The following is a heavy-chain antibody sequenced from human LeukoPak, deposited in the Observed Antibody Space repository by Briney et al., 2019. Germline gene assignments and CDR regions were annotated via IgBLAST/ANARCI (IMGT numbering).Heavy chain of an antibody. V-gene: IGHV1-8*03. CDR2: MNPNSGNT. CDR1: GYTFTSYD. D-gene: IGHD1-26*01. J-gene: IGHJ3*02. CDR3: ASPLSGSYFYAFDI. Sequence: ASVKVSCKASGYTFTSYDINWVRQATGQGLEWMGWMNPNSGNTGYAQKFQGRVTITRNTSTSTVYMELSSLRSEDTAVYYCASPLSGSYFYAFDIWGQGTMVTVSS.